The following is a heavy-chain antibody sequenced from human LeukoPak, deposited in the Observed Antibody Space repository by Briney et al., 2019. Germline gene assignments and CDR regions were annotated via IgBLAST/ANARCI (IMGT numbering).Heavy chain of an antibody. CDR3: ARAEKQWHLPDYWG. J-gene: IGHJ6*03. D-gene: IGHD6-19*01. V-gene: IGHV3-33*01. CDR2: IWYDGSNK. CDR1: GFTFSSYG. Sequence: GGSLRLSCAASGFTFSSYGMHWVRQAPGKGLEWVAVIWYDGSNKYYADSVKGRFTISRDNSKNTLYLQMNSLRAEDTAVYYCARAEKQWHLPDYWGRGKGTTVS.